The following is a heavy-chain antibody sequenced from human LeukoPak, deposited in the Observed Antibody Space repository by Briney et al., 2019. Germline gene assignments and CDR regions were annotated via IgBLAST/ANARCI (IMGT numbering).Heavy chain of an antibody. CDR2: IGTAGDT. J-gene: IGHJ4*02. CDR1: GFTFSNYW. D-gene: IGHD6-13*01. CDR3: ARAAAAAYDY. V-gene: IGHV3-13*01. Sequence: GGSLRLSCVASGFTFSNYWMHWVRQATGKGLEWVSAIGTAGDTYYPGSVKGRFTISRENAKNSLYLQMNSLRAGDTAVYYCARAAAAAYDYWGQGTLVTVSS.